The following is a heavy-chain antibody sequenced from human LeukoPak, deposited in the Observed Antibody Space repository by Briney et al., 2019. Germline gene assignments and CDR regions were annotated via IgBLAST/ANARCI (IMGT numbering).Heavy chain of an antibody. V-gene: IGHV1-2*02. CDR2: INPNSGGT. J-gene: IGHJ4*02. CDR3: ASGSLPYYFDY. CDR1: GGTFSSYT. D-gene: IGHD6-13*01. Sequence: GASVKVSCKASGGTFSSYTISWVRQAPGQGLEWMGWINPNSGGTNYAQKFQGRVTMTRDTSISTAYMELSRLRSDDTAVYYCASGSLPYYFDYWGQGTLVTVSS.